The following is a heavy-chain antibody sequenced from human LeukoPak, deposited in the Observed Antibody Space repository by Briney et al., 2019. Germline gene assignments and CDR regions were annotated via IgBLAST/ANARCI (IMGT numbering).Heavy chain of an antibody. D-gene: IGHD2-15*01. Sequence: ASVKASCKASGYTFTGYYIHWVRQAPGQGLEWMGWINPNSGGTNYAQKFQGRVTMTRDTSISTAYMELSRLRSDDTAVYYCARWGNVVVEAATRRFDRWGQGSQVSDCS. J-gene: IGHJ5*02. V-gene: IGHV1-2*02. CDR2: INPNSGGT. CDR1: GYTFTGYY. CDR3: ARWGNVVVEAATRRFDR.